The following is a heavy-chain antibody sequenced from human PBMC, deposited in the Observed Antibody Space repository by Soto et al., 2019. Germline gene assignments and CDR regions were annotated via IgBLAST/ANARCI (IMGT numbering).Heavy chain of an antibody. CDR1: GFTCSSPV. D-gene: IGHD2-8*02. CDR3: ARVKLVAVASLLSYYFNS. V-gene: IGHV3-48*03. Sequence: SGFTCSSPVMSWIRQAPGKGLEWLSFITSTSSTENYSDSVKGRVTISRDNARNSLFLQMSSLRAEDTAVYYCARVKLVAVASLLSYYFNSWGQDTLVNVSS. J-gene: IGHJ4*01. CDR2: ITSTSSTE.